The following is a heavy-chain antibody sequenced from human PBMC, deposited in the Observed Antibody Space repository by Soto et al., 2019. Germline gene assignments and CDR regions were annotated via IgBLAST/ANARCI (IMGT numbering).Heavy chain of an antibody. D-gene: IGHD4-17*01. CDR2: ISGSGGST. J-gene: IGHJ1*01. CDR3: AKDPSSGDYVLEYFQH. Sequence: GGFLRLSCAASGFTFSSYAMSWVRQAPGKGLEWVSAISGSGGSTYYADSVKGRFTISRDNSKNTLYLQMNSLRAEDTAVYYRAKDPSSGDYVLEYFQHWGQGTLVTVSS. V-gene: IGHV3-23*01. CDR1: GFTFSSYA.